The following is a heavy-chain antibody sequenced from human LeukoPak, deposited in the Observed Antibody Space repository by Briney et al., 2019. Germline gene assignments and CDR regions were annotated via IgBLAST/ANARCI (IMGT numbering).Heavy chain of an antibody. D-gene: IGHD2-21*01. J-gene: IGHJ4*02. Sequence: GGSLRLSCAASGFTFSSYAMSWVRQAPGKGLEWVSAISGSGGSTYYADSVKGRFTISRDNSKNTLYLQMNSLRAEDTAVYYCAKETYCGGDCNPVEDYWGQGTLVTVSS. CDR3: AKETYCGGDCNPVEDY. V-gene: IGHV3-23*01. CDR2: ISGSGGST. CDR1: GFTFSSYA.